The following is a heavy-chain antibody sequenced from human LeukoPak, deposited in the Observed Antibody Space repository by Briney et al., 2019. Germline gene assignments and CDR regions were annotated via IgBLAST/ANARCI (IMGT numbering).Heavy chain of an antibody. D-gene: IGHD6-19*01. CDR1: GFTFTSSP. CDR2: IVVGSGNT. Sequence: SVKVSCKASGFTFTSSPVQWVRQARGQRLEWIGWIVVGSGNTNYAQKFQERVTITRDMSTSTAYMELSSLRSEDPAVYYCAAVNPGIAVADAGVAFDIWGQGTMVTVSS. J-gene: IGHJ3*02. CDR3: AAVNPGIAVADAGVAFDI. V-gene: IGHV1-58*01.